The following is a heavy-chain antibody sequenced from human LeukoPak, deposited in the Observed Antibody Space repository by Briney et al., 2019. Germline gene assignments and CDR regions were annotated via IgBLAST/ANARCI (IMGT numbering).Heavy chain of an antibody. V-gene: IGHV4-34*01. CDR3: ARVVAATFMVFSHVSNWFDP. D-gene: IGHD2-15*01. J-gene: IGHJ5*02. CDR1: GGSFSGYY. Sequence: PSETLSLTCAVYGGSFSGYYWSWIRQPPGKGLEWIGEINHSGSTNYNPSLKSRVTISVDTSKNQFSLKLSSVTAADTAVYYCARVVAATFMVFSHVSNWFDPWGQGTLVTVSS. CDR2: INHSGST.